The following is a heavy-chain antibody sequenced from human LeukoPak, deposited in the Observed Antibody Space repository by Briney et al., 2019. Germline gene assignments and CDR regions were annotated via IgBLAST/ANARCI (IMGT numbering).Heavy chain of an antibody. Sequence: PSETLSLTCTVSGGSISSGGYYWSWIRQPPGKGLEWIGSIYYSGSTYYNPSLKSRVTILVDTSKNQFSLKLSSVTAADTAVYYCASIQLWLLGLDYWGQGTLATVSS. D-gene: IGHD5-18*01. CDR2: IYYSGST. CDR1: GGSISSGGYY. V-gene: IGHV4-39*07. J-gene: IGHJ4*02. CDR3: ASIQLWLLGLDY.